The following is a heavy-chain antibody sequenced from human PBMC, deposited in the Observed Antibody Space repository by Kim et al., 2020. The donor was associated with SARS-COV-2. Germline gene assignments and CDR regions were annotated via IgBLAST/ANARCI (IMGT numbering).Heavy chain of an antibody. CDR2: VNTNTGNP. J-gene: IGHJ6*02. Sequence: ASVKVSCKASGYSLTNYGINWVRQAPGQGLQWMGWVNTNTGNPMYAQAFTGRFVLSLDASVNTAYLQINGLKSEDTALYYCARGPDYTRASYYYYKMDVWGQGTTVTVSS. D-gene: IGHD4-4*01. V-gene: IGHV7-4-1*02. CDR3: ARGPDYTRASYYYYKMDV. CDR1: GYSLTNYG.